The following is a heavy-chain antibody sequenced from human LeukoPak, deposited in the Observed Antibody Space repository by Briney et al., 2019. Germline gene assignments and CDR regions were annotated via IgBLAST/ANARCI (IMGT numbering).Heavy chain of an antibody. CDR2: IYYSGST. D-gene: IGHD1-1*01. CDR3: AVTWNADRTFAP. V-gene: IGHV4-39*07. CDR1: GGSISSSNYY. Sequence: SETLSLTCSVTGGSISSSNYYWGWIRQSPGKGLEWIGSIYYSGSTYYNPSLKSRVTMSVDTSKNQFSLKLSSVSAADTAVYYCAVTWNADRTFAPWGQGILVTVS. J-gene: IGHJ5*02.